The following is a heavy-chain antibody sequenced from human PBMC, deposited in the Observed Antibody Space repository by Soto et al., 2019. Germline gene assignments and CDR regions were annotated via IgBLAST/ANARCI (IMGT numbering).Heavy chain of an antibody. D-gene: IGHD3-3*01. V-gene: IGHV3-9*01. CDR1: GFTFDDYA. J-gene: IGHJ4*02. CDR2: ISWNSGSI. CDR3: AKDMGVFGVDFDC. Sequence: EVQLVESGGGLVQPGRSLRLSCAASGFTFDDYAMHWVRQAPGKGLEWVSGISWNSGSIGYADSVKGRFTISRDNAKNSLYQQMNSLRAEDTAWYDCAKDMGVFGVDFDCWGQGTLVTVSS.